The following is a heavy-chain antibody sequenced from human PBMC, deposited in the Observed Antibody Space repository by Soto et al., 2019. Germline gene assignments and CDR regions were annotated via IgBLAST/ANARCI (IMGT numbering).Heavy chain of an antibody. J-gene: IGHJ4*02. V-gene: IGHV3-48*01. Sequence: HPGGSLRLSCAASGLTFSSYSMNWVRQAPGKGLEWVSYISSSSSTIYYADSVKGRFTISRDNAKNSLYLQMNSLRAEDTAVYYCARDPMVRGVIIRPPRPRPIDYWGEGTLVTVSS. CDR1: GLTFSSYS. CDR3: ARDPMVRGVIIRPPRPRPIDY. D-gene: IGHD3-10*01. CDR2: ISSSSSTI.